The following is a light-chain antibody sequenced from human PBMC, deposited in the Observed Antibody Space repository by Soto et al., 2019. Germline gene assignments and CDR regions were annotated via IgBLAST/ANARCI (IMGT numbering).Light chain of an antibody. Sequence: QSVLTQPPSVSAAPGQKVSISCSGSSSNIGNNYVSWYQQLPGTAPKLLIYDNNRRPSVIPDRFYGSKSGTSATLGITGLQTGDEADYYCGTWDSRLSAVVFGGGTQLTVL. CDR1: SSNIGNNY. CDR2: DNN. CDR3: GTWDSRLSAVV. J-gene: IGLJ2*01. V-gene: IGLV1-51*01.